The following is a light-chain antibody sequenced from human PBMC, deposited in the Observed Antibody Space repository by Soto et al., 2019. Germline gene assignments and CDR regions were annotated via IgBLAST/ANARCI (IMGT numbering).Light chain of an antibody. CDR3: QQYNNWPPE. Sequence: EIVMTQSAAAVSVSPGDRATLSCRASESVTSSLAWYQQKPGQPPRLLIYAASTRATDVPARFSGGGSETEFTLTISSLQSEDFALYYCQQYNNWPPEFGPGTKVDIK. CDR1: ESVTSS. V-gene: IGKV3-15*01. CDR2: AAS. J-gene: IGKJ3*01.